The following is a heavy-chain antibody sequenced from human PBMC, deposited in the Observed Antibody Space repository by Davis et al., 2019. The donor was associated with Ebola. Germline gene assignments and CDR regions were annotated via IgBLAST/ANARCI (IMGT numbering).Heavy chain of an antibody. Sequence: ASVKVSCKASGYTFTSNYLHWVRQAPGQGLEWMGIINPSGGSTSYAQKFQGRVTMTRDTSTSTVYMELSSLRSEDTAVYYCARDEYYDILTGPGGYWGQGTLVTVSS. J-gene: IGHJ4*02. D-gene: IGHD3-9*01. CDR1: GYTFTSNY. CDR2: INPSGGST. V-gene: IGHV1-46*01. CDR3: ARDEYYDILTGPGGY.